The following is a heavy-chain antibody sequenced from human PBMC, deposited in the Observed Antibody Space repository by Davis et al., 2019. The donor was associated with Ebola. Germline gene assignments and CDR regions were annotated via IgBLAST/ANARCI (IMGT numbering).Heavy chain of an antibody. D-gene: IGHD2-15*01. CDR3: ARGSGYVGY. CDR1: GFTFSSYS. J-gene: IGHJ4*02. CDR2: ISSSSSYI. V-gene: IGHV3-21*01. Sequence: GESLKISCAASGFTFSSYSMNWLRQAPGKGLEWVSSISSSSSYIYYADSVKGRFTISRDNAKNSLYLQMNSLRAEDTAVYYCARGSGYVGYWGQGTLVTVSS.